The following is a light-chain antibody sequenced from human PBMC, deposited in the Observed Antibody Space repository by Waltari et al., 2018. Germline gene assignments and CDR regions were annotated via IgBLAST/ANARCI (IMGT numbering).Light chain of an antibody. CDR1: RSDVGYYNY. V-gene: IGLV2-14*01. CDR3: SSYTTSSTRV. J-gene: IGLJ1*01. CDR2: EVN. Sequence: QSALTQPAPVSGSPGQSITISCTGTRSDVGYYNYVSWYQQHPGKAPKLMIYEVNNRPSGVSNRFSGSKSGNTASLTISGLQAEDEADYYCSSYTTSSTRVFGTGTKVTVL.